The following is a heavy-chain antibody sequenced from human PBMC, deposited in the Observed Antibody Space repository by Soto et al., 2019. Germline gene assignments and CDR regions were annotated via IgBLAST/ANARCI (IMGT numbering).Heavy chain of an antibody. CDR1: GIPVSSNY. Sequence: EVQLVESGGGLVQPGGSLRLSCAASGIPVSSNYMTWVRQAPGKGLEWVSVLHSGGDTYYANSVKSRFTISRHDSTNTLFLQKNCLTPEDTAGYYCARNCPFYDATRMEVWWQTTTITVSS. J-gene: IGHJ6*01. CDR2: LHSGGDT. D-gene: IGHD3-3*01. V-gene: IGHV3-53*04. CDR3: ARNCPFYDATRMEV.